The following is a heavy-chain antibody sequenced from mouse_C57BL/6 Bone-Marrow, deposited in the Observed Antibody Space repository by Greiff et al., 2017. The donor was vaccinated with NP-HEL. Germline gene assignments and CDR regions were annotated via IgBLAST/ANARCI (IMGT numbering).Heavy chain of an antibody. CDR3: AREGVVAQYYYAMDY. D-gene: IGHD1-1*01. J-gene: IGHJ4*01. Sequence: VQLQQSGAELVKPGASVKLSCKASGYTFTSYWMQWVKQRPGQGLEWIGEIDPSDSYTNYNQKFKGKATLTVDTSSSTAYMQLSSLTSEDSAVYYCAREGVVAQYYYAMDYWGQGTSVTVSS. CDR1: GYTFTSYW. CDR2: IDPSDSYT. V-gene: IGHV1-50*01.